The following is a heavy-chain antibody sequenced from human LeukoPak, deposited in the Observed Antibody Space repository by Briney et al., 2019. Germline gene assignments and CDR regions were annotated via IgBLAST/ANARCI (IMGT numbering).Heavy chain of an antibody. J-gene: IGHJ4*02. CDR3: AKRSDGYSGFDY. V-gene: IGHV3-23*01. CDR1: GFTFPSLA. CDR2: ISDSGGST. D-gene: IGHD5-18*01. Sequence: GGSLRLSCAASGFTFPSLAMRCVRQAPGKGLNWVSAISDSGGSTYYADSVKGRFTISRDNSKNTLHLQMNSLRAEDTAVYYFAKRSDGYSGFDYCGQGTLVTLSS.